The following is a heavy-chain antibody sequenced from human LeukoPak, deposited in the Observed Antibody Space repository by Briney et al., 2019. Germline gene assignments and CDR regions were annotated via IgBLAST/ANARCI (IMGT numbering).Heavy chain of an antibody. Sequence: SETLSLTCTVTGGSISSSSYYWGWIRQPPGKGLEWIGSIYYSGSTYYNPSLKSRVTISVDTSKNQFSLKLSSVTAADTAVYYCARSGYSSGWYWFDPWGQGTLVTVSS. V-gene: IGHV4-39*01. CDR1: GGSISSSSYY. CDR2: IYYSGST. CDR3: ARSGYSSGWYWFDP. J-gene: IGHJ5*02. D-gene: IGHD6-19*01.